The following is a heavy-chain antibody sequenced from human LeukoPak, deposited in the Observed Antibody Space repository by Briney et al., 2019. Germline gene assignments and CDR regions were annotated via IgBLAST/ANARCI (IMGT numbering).Heavy chain of an antibody. D-gene: IGHD1-14*01. CDR2: INFDGSTT. Sequence: GGSLRLSCAASGFTFSSYWMHWVRQAPGKGLVWVSRINFDGSTTNYADSVKGRSTISRDNAKNTLYLQINSLRAEDTAVYYCARDTGVNRFDPWGQGTLVTVSS. V-gene: IGHV3-74*01. CDR1: GFTFSSYW. J-gene: IGHJ5*02. CDR3: ARDTGVNRFDP.